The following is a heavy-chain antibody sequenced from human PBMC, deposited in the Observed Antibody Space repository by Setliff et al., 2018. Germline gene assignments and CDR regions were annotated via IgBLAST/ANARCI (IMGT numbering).Heavy chain of an antibody. CDR3: ARGRCDYVWGSYRSDPYYFDY. CDR2: INHSGST. Sequence: SETLSLTCAVYGGSFSGYYWSWIRQPPGKGLEWIGEINHSGSTNYNPSRKSRVTISVDASKNQFSLKLSSVTAADTAVYYGARGRCDYVWGSYRSDPYYFDYWGQGTLVTVSS. CDR1: GGSFSGYY. J-gene: IGHJ4*02. D-gene: IGHD3-16*02. V-gene: IGHV4-34*01.